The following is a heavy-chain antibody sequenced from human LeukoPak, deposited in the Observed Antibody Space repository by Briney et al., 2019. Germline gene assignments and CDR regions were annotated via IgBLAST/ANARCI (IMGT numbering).Heavy chain of an antibody. CDR2: IYYSGST. Sequence: SETLSPTCTVSGGSISSYYWSWIRQPPGKGLEWIGYIYYSGSTNYNPSLKSRVTISVDTSKNQFSLKLSSVTAADTAVYYCARHGSKYYYYGMDVWGQGTTVTVSS. CDR1: GGSISSYY. D-gene: IGHD1-1*01. CDR3: ARHGSKYYYYGMDV. V-gene: IGHV4-59*08. J-gene: IGHJ6*02.